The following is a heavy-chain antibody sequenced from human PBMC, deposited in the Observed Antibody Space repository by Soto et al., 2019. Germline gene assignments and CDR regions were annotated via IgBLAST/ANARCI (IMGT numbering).Heavy chain of an antibody. CDR1: GYTFTNYW. CDR2: IYPGDSDT. Sequence: SLKISCRGSGYTFTNYWIGWVRQMPGKGLEWMGIIYPGDSDTTYSPSFQGQVTISADKSINTAYLQWSSLKTSDTAMYYCARQFNFDFWGQGTLVTVSS. CDR3: ARQFNFDF. V-gene: IGHV5-51*01. J-gene: IGHJ4*02.